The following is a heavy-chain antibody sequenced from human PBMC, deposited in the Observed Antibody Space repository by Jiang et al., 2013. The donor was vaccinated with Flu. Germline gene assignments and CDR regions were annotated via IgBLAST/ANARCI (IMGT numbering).Heavy chain of an antibody. V-gene: IGHV4-39*01. CDR3: ARVSPGYFDY. Sequence: YYNPSLKSRVTISVDTSKNQFSLKLSSVTAADTAVYYCARVSPGYFDYWGQGTLVTVSS. J-gene: IGHJ4*02. D-gene: IGHD3-10*01.